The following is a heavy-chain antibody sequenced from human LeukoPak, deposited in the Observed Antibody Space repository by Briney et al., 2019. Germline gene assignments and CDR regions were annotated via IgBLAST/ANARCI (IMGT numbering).Heavy chain of an antibody. CDR2: IYTSGST. V-gene: IGHV4-61*02. J-gene: IGHJ4*02. Sequence: SETLSLTCTVSGGSISSDSYYWSWIRQPAGKGLEWIGRIYTSGSTNYNPSLKSRVTISVDTSKNQFSLKLSSVTAADTAVYYCARDLYYYGSETLFDYWGQGTLVTVSS. CDR1: GGSISSDSYY. D-gene: IGHD3-10*01. CDR3: ARDLYYYGSETLFDY.